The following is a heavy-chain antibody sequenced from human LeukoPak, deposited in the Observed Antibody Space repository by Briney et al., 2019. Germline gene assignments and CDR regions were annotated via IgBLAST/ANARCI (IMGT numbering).Heavy chain of an antibody. J-gene: IGHJ6*02. CDR1: GYTFTSYG. CDR3: ARSGAYSSSDYGMDV. V-gene: IGHV1-18*01. CDR2: ISAYNGNT. D-gene: IGHD6-13*01. Sequence: ASVKVCCKASGYTFTSYGISWVRQAPGQGLEWMGWISAYNGNTNYAQKLQGRVTMTTDTSTSTAYMELRSLRSDDTAVYYCARSGAYSSSDYGMDVWGQGTTVTVSS.